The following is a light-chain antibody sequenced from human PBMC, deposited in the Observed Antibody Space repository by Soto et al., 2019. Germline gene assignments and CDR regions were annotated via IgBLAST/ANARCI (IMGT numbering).Light chain of an antibody. CDR2: GAS. Sequence: DIQMTQSPSSVSASVGDRLTITCRASRDISNSLAWYQQTPGKAPKLLLRGASSLHRGVPSRFSGGGAGTEFTLPISSLQPEDFATYYGQQTSDFPRTFGQGTKVDVK. CDR1: RDISNS. CDR3: QQTSDFPRT. J-gene: IGKJ1*01. V-gene: IGKV1-12*01.